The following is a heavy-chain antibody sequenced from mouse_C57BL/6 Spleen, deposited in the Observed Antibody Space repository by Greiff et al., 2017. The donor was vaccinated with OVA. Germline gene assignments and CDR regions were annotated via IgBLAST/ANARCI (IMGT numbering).Heavy chain of an antibody. Sequence: EVQLQQSGPGLVKPSQSLSLTCSVTGYSITSGYYWYWIRQFPGNKLEWMGYISYDGSNNYNPSLKNRISITRDTSKNQFFLKLNSVTTEDTATYYCAREGVTTVALDYWGQGTTLTVSS. CDR1: GYSITSGYY. CDR3: AREGVTTVALDY. J-gene: IGHJ2*01. V-gene: IGHV3-6*01. CDR2: ISYDGSN. D-gene: IGHD1-1*01.